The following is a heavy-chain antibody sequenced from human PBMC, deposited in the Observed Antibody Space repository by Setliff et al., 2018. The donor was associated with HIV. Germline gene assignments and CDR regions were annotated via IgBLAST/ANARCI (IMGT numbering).Heavy chain of an antibody. CDR2: IYTSGST. D-gene: IGHD6-13*01. CDR3: AGIIATPGTT. CDR1: GGSISSGSYY. V-gene: IGHV4-61*09. Sequence: SETLSLTCTVSGGSISSGSYYWSWIRQPAGKGLEWIGHIYTSGSTNYNPSLKSRVTISEDRSKNQVSLKLSSMTAADTAVYYCAGIIATPGTTWGQGTLVTVSS. J-gene: IGHJ1*01.